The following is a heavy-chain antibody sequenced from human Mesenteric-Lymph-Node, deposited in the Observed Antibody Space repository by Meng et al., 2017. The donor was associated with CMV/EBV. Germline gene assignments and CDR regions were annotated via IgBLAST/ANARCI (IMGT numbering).Heavy chain of an antibody. CDR2: FDPEHSET. Sequence: ASVKVSCKVSGYTLTELSRHWVRQAPGKGLEWMGGFDPEHSETTHAQKFQGRVTMTEDTSTDTAYMELSNLRFEDTAVYYCATLSGGHDSPEKDVWGQGTTVTVSS. J-gene: IGHJ6*02. CDR1: GYTLTELS. CDR3: ATLSGGHDSPEKDV. V-gene: IGHV1-24*01. D-gene: IGHD3-10*01.